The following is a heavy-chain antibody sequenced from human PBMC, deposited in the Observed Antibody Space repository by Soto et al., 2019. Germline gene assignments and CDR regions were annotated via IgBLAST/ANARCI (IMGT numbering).Heavy chain of an antibody. CDR2: ISYDGSNK. D-gene: IGHD3-22*01. CDR1: GFTFSSYG. CDR3: AKGPAYYYDSSGYYYFDY. Sequence: GGSLRLSCAASGFTFSSYGMHWVRQAPGKGLEWVAVISYDGSNKYYADSVKGRFTISRDNSKNTLYLQMNSLRAEDTAVYYCAKGPAYYYDSSGYYYFDYWGQGTLVTVSS. J-gene: IGHJ4*02. V-gene: IGHV3-30*18.